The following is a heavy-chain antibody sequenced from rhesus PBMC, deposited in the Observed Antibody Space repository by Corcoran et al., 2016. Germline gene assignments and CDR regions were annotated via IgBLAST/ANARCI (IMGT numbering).Heavy chain of an antibody. Sequence: QVHLQESGPERVKPSETLSLTCSVSGGSISSNYWSWIRQPPGKGLEWLRYIGGRTDSANNNPSLQSRVTISTDTSQNQFSLRLSSVTAADTAVYYCTRQTGAASGRYFDYWGQGVLVTVSS. CDR3: TRQTGAASGRYFDY. D-gene: IGHD6-31*01. V-gene: IGHV4-165*01. CDR1: GGSISSNY. J-gene: IGHJ4*01. CDR2: IGGRTDSA.